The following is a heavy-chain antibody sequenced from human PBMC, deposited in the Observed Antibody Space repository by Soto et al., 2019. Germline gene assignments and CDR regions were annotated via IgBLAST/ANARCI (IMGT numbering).Heavy chain of an antibody. J-gene: IGHJ6*03. CDR1: GGSISSYY. V-gene: IGHV4-59*08. CDR2: IYYSGST. Sequence: SETLSLTCTVSGGSISSYYWSWIRQPPGKGLEWIGYIYYSGSTNYNPSLKSRVTISVDTSRNQFSLKLSSVTAADTAVYYCARPPGGYYYYYMDVWGKGTTVTVSS. CDR3: ARPPGGYYYYYMDV.